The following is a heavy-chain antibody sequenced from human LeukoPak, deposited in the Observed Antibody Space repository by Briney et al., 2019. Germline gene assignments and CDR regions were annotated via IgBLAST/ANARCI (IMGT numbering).Heavy chain of an antibody. J-gene: IGHJ4*02. CDR2: ISDSGGKT. V-gene: IGHV3-23*01. CDR3: AARAGGFRHFDY. Sequence: GGSLRLSCAASGFTFSSYAMSWVRQAPGKGLEWVPGISDSGGKTDSADSVKGRFTISRDNSKDKVYLQMNSLRAEDTAVYYCAARAGGFRHFDYWGQGTLVTVSS. CDR1: GFTFSSYA. D-gene: IGHD3-10*01.